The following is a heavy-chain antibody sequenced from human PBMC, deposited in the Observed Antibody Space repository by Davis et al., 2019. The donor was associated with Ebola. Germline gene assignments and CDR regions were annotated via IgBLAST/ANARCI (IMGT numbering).Heavy chain of an antibody. V-gene: IGHV3-15*01. J-gene: IGHJ4*02. CDR1: GFTFSNAW. CDR2: IKSKTDGGTT. D-gene: IGHD3-22*01. CDR3: TTDRGYCIDY. Sequence: GESLKISCAASGFTFSNAWMSWVRQAPGKGLEWVGRIKSKTDGGTTDYAAPVKGRFTISRDDSKNTLYLQMNSLKTEDTAVYYCTTDRGYCIDYWGQGTLVTVSS.